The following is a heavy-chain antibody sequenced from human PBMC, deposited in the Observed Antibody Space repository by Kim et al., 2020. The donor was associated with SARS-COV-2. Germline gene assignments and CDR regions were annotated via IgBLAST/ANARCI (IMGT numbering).Heavy chain of an antibody. J-gene: IGHJ4*02. CDR2: ISAYNGNT. V-gene: IGHV1-18*01. Sequence: ASVKVSCKASGYTFTSYGISWVRQAPGQGLEWMGWISAYNGNTNYAQKLQGRVTMTTDTSTSTAYMELRSLRSDDTAVYYCARVRDGYRYHRGRTFDYWGQGTLVTVSS. CDR3: ARVRDGYRYHRGRTFDY. D-gene: IGHD5-12*01. CDR1: GYTFTSYG.